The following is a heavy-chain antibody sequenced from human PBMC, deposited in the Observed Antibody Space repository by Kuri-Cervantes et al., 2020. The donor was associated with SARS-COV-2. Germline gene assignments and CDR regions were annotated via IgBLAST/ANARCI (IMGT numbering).Heavy chain of an antibody. CDR1: GFTFSGYS. Sequence: GGSLRLSCAASGFTFSGYSMSWVRQAPGKGLEWVGRIKSKTDGGTTDYAAPVKGRFTISRDDSKNTLYLQMNSLKTEDTAVYYCTTYYDFWSGYYSSDAFDIWGQGTMVTVSS. CDR2: IKSKTDGGTT. CDR3: TTYYDFWSGYYSSDAFDI. V-gene: IGHV3-15*01. J-gene: IGHJ3*02. D-gene: IGHD3-3*01.